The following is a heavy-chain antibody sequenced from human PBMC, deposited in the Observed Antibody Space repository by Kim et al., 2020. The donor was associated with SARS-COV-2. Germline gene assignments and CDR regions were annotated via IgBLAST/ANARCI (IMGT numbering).Heavy chain of an antibody. CDR2: TYYRSKWYN. J-gene: IGHJ3*02. Sequence: SQTLSLTCAISGDSVSSNSDAWNWIRQSPSRGLEWLGRTYYRSKWYNDYAVSVKSRITINPDTSKNQFSLQLNSVTPEDTAVYYCARDSLVDIRGLDIWGQGTMVTVSS. CDR3: ARDSLVDIRGLDI. CDR1: GDSVSSNSDA. V-gene: IGHV6-1*01. D-gene: IGHD5-12*01.